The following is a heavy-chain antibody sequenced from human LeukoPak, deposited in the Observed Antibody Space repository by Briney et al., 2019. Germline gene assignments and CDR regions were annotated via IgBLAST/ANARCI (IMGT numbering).Heavy chain of an antibody. CDR3: AKDLYYYDSSGYLDY. D-gene: IGHD3-22*01. CDR1: GFTFSSYA. Sequence: GGSLRLTCAASGFTFSSYAMSWVRQAPGKGLEWVSAISGSGGSTYYADSVKGRFTISRDNSKNALYLQMNSLRAEDTAVYYCAKDLYYYDSSGYLDYWGQGTLVTVSS. V-gene: IGHV3-23*01. CDR2: ISGSGGST. J-gene: IGHJ4*02.